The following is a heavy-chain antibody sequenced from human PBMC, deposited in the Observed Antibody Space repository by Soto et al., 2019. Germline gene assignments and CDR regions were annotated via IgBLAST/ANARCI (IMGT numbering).Heavy chain of an antibody. V-gene: IGHV3-66*01. J-gene: IGHJ4*02. CDR2: LYSGAGT. D-gene: IGHD4-17*01. CDR1: AFSGNSNY. Sequence: GTLTLSSAASAFSGNSNYMGWERQAPGKELEWVSVLYSGAGTYSAESEKSGFTISRDKSKTTTYLQITSLWADDAAVPYSTIDLGDYWGYCFDFWGQGTLVTVSS. CDR3: TIDLGDYWGYCFDF.